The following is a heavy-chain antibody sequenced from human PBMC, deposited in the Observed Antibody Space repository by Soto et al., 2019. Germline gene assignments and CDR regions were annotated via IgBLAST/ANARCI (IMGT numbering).Heavy chain of an antibody. Sequence: GGSLRLSCAASGFTFSTYGMHWVRQAPGKGLEWVAVIWNDGSSKYYADSVKGRFSISRDNSKNTLYLQMNSLRAEDTAVYYCARDLTVIDYWGQGTLVTVSS. CDR2: IWNDGSSK. J-gene: IGHJ4*02. D-gene: IGHD3-9*01. CDR1: GFTFSTYG. V-gene: IGHV3-33*01. CDR3: ARDLTVIDY.